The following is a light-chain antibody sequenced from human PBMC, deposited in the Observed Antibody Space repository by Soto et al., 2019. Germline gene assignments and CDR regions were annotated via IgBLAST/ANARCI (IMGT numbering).Light chain of an antibody. Sequence: EIVVTQSPALLSVSPGERVTLSCRASQSVISSIAWYQQKLGQAPRLLIYGASTRATGIPARFSGSGSGTEFFLTISSLQYEDFAIYYCQHYNNWLGTFGGGTKADIK. CDR3: QHYNNWLGT. CDR1: QSVISS. V-gene: IGKV3-15*01. CDR2: GAS. J-gene: IGKJ4*01.